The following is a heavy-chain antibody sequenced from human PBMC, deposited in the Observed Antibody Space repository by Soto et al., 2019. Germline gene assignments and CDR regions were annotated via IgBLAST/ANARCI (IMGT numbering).Heavy chain of an antibody. V-gene: IGHV3-15*07. CDR3: TTGFVARTYYYYYGMDV. CDR1: GFTFSNAW. J-gene: IGHJ6*02. Sequence: GGSLRLSCAASGFTFSNAWMNWVRQAPGKGLEWVGRIKSKTDGGTTDYAAPVKGRFTISRDDSKNTLYLQMNSLKTEDTAVYYCTTGFVARTYYYYYGMDVWGQGTTVTVSS. D-gene: IGHD5-12*01. CDR2: IKSKTDGGTT.